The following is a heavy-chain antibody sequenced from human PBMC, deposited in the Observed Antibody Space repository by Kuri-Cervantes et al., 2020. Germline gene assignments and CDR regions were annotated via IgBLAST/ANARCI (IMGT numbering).Heavy chain of an antibody. J-gene: IGHJ4*02. D-gene: IGHD6-19*01. CDR2: IKEDGSEK. V-gene: IGHV3-7*01. Sequence: GESLKISCAASGFTFSSYGMHWVRQAPGKGLEWVANIKEDGSEKSYVDSVRGRFTISRDNAKNSLYLQVNSLRAEDTAVYYCARVPWTAVADWGQGTLVTVSS. CDR1: GFTFSSYG. CDR3: ARVPWTAVAD.